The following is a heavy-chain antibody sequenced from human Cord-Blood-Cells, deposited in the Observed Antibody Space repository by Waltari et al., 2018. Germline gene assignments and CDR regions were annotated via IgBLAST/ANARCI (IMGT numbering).Heavy chain of an antibody. J-gene: IGHJ4*02. CDR3: ARQPYDFWSGYYLDY. Sequence: QLQLQESGPGLVKPSETLSLTCTVSDGSISSSSYYWGWIRQPPGKGLEWIGSIYYSGSTYYNPSLKSRVTISVDTSKNQFSLKLSSVTAADTAVYYCARQPYDFWSGYYLDYWGQGTLVTVSS. CDR1: DGSISSSSYY. CDR2: IYYSGST. V-gene: IGHV4-39*01. D-gene: IGHD3-3*01.